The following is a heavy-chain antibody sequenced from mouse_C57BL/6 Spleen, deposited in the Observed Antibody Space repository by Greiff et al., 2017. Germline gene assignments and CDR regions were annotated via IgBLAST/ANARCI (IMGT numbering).Heavy chain of an antibody. CDR2: IHPNSGST. J-gene: IGHJ1*03. D-gene: IGHD1-1*01. CDR1: GYTFTSYW. CDR3: GRSYYGNPYWDFDV. V-gene: IGHV1-64*01. Sequence: QVQLQQPGAELVKPGASVKLSCKASGYTFTSYWMHWVKQRPGQGLEWIGMIHPNSGSTNYNEKFKSKATLTVDKSSSTAYMPLSSLTSEASAVYYCGRSYYGNPYWDFDVWGTGTTVTVSS.